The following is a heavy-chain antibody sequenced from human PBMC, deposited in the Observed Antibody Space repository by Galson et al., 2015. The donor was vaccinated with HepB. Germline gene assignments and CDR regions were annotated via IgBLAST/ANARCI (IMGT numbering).Heavy chain of an antibody. Sequence: SLRLSCAASEFTFSSYAMGWVRQAPGKGLEWVSLISGGGGSTDYADSVKGRFTISRDNSKNTLYLQMHSLRAEDTAVYYCAKNTRYSYGYYFEYWGQGTLVTVSS. CDR3: AKNTRYSYGYYFEY. J-gene: IGHJ4*02. CDR2: ISGGGGST. CDR1: EFTFSSYA. D-gene: IGHD5-18*01. V-gene: IGHV3-23*01.